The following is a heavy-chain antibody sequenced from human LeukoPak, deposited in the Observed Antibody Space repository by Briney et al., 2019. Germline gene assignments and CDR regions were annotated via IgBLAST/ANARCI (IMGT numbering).Heavy chain of an antibody. CDR3: ARVWYCSSSSCYQIDY. CDR1: GYGFTSYC. Sequence: GESLKISCKGSGYGFTSYCISWVRQMPGKGLEWMGRIDPSDSYTNYSPSFQGHVTISADKSISTAYLQWSSLKASDTAMYYCARVWYCSSSSCYQIDYWGQGTLVTVSS. J-gene: IGHJ4*02. CDR2: IDPSDSYT. D-gene: IGHD2-2*01. V-gene: IGHV5-10-1*01.